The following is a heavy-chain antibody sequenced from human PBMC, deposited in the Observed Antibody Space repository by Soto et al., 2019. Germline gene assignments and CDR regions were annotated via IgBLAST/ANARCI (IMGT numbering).Heavy chain of an antibody. J-gene: IGHJ4*02. V-gene: IGHV3-48*01. CDR2: ISSSSNTI. Sequence: GGSLRLSCAASGFTFSTYSMNWVRQAPGKGLEWISYISSSSNTIYYTDYVKGKFNNYRDNHKNSMYLQMNSLRAEDTAVYYCALRAGPLGGQGT. CDR3: ALRAGPL. CDR1: GFTFSTYS. D-gene: IGHD6-13*01.